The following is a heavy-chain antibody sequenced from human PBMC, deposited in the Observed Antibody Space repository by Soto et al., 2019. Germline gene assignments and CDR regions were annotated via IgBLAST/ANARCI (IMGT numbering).Heavy chain of an antibody. V-gene: IGHV1-8*01. J-gene: IGHJ6*02. CDR1: GYTFTSYD. CDR3: ARVKVPAAIGLMDV. CDR2: MNPNSGNT. Sequence: GASVKVSCKASGYTFTSYDINCVRQATGQGLEWMGWMNPNSGNTGYAQKFQGRVTMTRNTSISTAYMELSSLRSEDTAVYYCARVKVPAAIGLMDVWGQGTTVTVLL. D-gene: IGHD2-2*02.